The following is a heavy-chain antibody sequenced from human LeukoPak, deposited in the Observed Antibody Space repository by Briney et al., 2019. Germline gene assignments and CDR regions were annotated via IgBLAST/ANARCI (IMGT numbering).Heavy chain of an antibody. V-gene: IGHV6-1*01. Sequence: SQTLSLTCAISGDSVSISSSAWSWIRQSPSRGLEWLGRTYYRSKWNHDYAESVKSRITINPDTSKNEFSLQLNSVTPEDTAVYYCARNLRPDFDYWGQGTLVTVSS. J-gene: IGHJ4*02. CDR2: TYYRSKWNH. CDR1: GDSVSISSSA. CDR3: ARNLRPDFDY.